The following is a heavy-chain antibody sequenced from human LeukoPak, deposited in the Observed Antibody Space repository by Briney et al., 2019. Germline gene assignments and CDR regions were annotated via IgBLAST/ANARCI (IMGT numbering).Heavy chain of an antibody. CDR1: GFTFGDYA. CDR3: TRDPVERPGYSSSWYVDY. D-gene: IGHD6-13*01. V-gene: IGHV3-49*04. Sequence: PGRSLRLSCTASGFTFGDYAMSWVRQAPGKGLEWVGFIRSKAYGGTTEYAASVKGRFTISRDDSKSIAYLQMNSLKTEDTAVYYCTRDPVERPGYSSSWYVDYWARKPWSPSPQ. CDR2: IRSKAYGGTT. J-gene: IGHJ4*02.